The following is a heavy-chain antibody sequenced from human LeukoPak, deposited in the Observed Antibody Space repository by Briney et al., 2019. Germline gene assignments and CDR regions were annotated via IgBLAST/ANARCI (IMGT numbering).Heavy chain of an antibody. CDR3: AKCLAAAGTNRYDY. V-gene: IGHV3-74*01. CDR1: GFPFSNYW. Sequence: GGSLRLSCAASGFPFSNYWMHWVRQAPGKGLVWVSRVNSDGSTTNYADSVKGRFTISRDNAENTLYMRMNSLRPEDTAVYYCAKCLAAAGTNRYDYWGQGTLVTVSS. J-gene: IGHJ4*02. CDR2: VNSDGSTT. D-gene: IGHD6-13*01.